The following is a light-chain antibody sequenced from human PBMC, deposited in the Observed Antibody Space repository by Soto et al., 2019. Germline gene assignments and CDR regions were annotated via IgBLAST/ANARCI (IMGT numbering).Light chain of an antibody. Sequence: EIVLTQSPGTLSLSPGERGTLSCRASQSVSSNYLAWYQQKPGQAPRLLIYSAFSRATGIPDTFSGSGSGTDFTLTISRLEPEDFAVYYCQDYGSSPWTFGQGTKVEIK. CDR3: QDYGSSPWT. CDR1: QSVSSNY. J-gene: IGKJ1*01. CDR2: SAF. V-gene: IGKV3-20*01.